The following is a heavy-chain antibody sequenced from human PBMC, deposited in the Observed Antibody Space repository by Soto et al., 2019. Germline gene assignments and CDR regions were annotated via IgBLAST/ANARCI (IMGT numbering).Heavy chain of an antibody. D-gene: IGHD1-1*01. Sequence: QVQLVESGGGVVQPGRSLRLSCAASGFTFSSYGMHWVRQAPGKGLEWVAVISYDGSNKYYADSVKGRFTISRDNSKNTLYLQMNSLRAEDTAVYYCAKDWKDGIIDYLGQGTLVTVSS. CDR3: AKDWKDGIIDY. CDR2: ISYDGSNK. CDR1: GFTFSSYG. J-gene: IGHJ4*02. V-gene: IGHV3-30*18.